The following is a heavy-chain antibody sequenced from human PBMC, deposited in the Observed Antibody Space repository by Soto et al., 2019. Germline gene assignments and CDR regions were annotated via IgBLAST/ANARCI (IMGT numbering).Heavy chain of an antibody. CDR2: IYHIGST. CDR3: AGQPTAGSFYDLGSYYYYYGMDV. V-gene: IGHV4-4*02. Sequence: SETLSLTCAVTCRSINSSNWWSGVSQPPGKGLEWIGEIYHIGSTNYNPSLKSRVTISVDTSKNQFSLNLSSVTAAVSAVYYCAGQPTAGSFYDLGSYYYYYGMDVWGQGTTVTVS. CDR1: CRSINSSNW. J-gene: IGHJ6*02. D-gene: IGHD3-16*01.